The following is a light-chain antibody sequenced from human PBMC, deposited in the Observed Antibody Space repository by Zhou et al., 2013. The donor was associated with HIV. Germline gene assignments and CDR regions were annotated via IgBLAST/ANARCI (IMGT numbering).Light chain of an antibody. CDR3: QQRTNWPRSLT. CDR2: DAT. CDR1: QSVSAY. J-gene: IGKJ4*01. Sequence: EIVLTQSPATLSLSPGERATLSCRASQSVSAYLAWYQQKPGQAPRLLIYDATKRATGIPARFSGSGSGTDFTLTISSLEPEDFVVYYCQQRTNWPRSLTFGGGTKVEIK. V-gene: IGKV3-11*01.